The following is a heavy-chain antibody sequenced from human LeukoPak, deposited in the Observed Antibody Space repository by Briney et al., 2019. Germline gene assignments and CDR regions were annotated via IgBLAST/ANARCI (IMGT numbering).Heavy chain of an antibody. V-gene: IGHV4-38-2*02. CDR3: ARIWYSGSYYVQGRIIFQH. CDR2: IYHGGST. J-gene: IGHJ1*01. Sequence: PSETLSLTCTVSGYSISSGYYWGWIRQPPGKGLEWIGSIYHGGSTYYNPSLKSRVTISVDTSKNQFSLKLSSVTAADTAVYYCARIWYSGSYYVQGRIIFQHWGQGTLVTVSS. D-gene: IGHD1-26*01. CDR1: GYSISSGYY.